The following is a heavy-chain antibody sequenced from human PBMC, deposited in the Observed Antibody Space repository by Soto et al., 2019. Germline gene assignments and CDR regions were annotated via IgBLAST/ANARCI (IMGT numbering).Heavy chain of an antibody. V-gene: IGHV3-11*06. CDR2: ISSSGSYT. D-gene: IGHD1-26*01. J-gene: IGHJ4*02. CDR3: ARDFVGATYGFFDY. Sequence: QVQLAESGGGLVKPGGSLRLSCADSGFTFSDYYMTWIRQAPGRGLEWVSYISSSGSYTNYADSVKGRFNISRDNANDSIYWQVASLRAEDTAVHDCARDFVGATYGFFDYWGQGTLVTVPS. CDR1: GFTFSDYY.